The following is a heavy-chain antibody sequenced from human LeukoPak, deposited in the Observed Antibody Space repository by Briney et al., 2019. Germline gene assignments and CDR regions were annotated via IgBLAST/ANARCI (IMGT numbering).Heavy chain of an antibody. CDR3: ARDLNY. Sequence: PGGSLRLSCAASGFXVSNNYISWVRQAPGKGLEWVSIIDTGVNTYYTDSVKGRFTISRDNSKNTLYLQMNSLRAEDTAVYYCARDLNYWGQGTLVTVSS. CDR1: GFXVSNNY. J-gene: IGHJ4*02. V-gene: IGHV3-53*01. CDR2: IDTGVNT.